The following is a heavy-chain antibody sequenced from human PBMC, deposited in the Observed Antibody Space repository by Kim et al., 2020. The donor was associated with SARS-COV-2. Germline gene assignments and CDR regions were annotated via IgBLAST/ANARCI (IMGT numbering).Heavy chain of an antibody. J-gene: IGHJ6*02. CDR2: SDSYT. Sequence: SDSYTNYSPSFQGHVTISADKSISTAYLQWSSLKASDTAMYYCAGYGIDVWGQGTTVTVSS. V-gene: IGHV5-10-1*01. CDR3: AGYGIDV.